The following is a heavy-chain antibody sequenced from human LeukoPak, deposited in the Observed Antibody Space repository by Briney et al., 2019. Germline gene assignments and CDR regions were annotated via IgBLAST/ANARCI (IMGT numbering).Heavy chain of an antibody. CDR2: ISGSGGST. J-gene: IGHJ4*02. D-gene: IGHD3-22*01. CDR3: AKEAYDSSGYLGYFDY. CDR1: GFTFSSYA. Sequence: PGGSLRLSCAASGFTFSSYAMNWVRQAPGKGLEWVSGISGSGGSTYYADSVKGRFTISRDNSKNTLYLQINSLRAEDTAVYYCAKEAYDSSGYLGYFDYWGQGTLVTVSS. V-gene: IGHV3-23*01.